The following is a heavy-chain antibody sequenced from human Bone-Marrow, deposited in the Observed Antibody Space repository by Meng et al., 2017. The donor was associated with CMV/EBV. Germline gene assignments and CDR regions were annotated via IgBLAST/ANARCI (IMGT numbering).Heavy chain of an antibody. V-gene: IGHV3-23*01. CDR2: ISDAGYST. J-gene: IGHJ4*02. Sequence: GESLKISCAASGFTFSSYWMSWVRQAPGKGLEWVSSISDAGYSTYYAASVKGRFTISRDNSKNTLYLQMNSLRAEDTAVYYCAKDASHMYYYDSSGYRGPYYFDYWGQGTLVTVSS. D-gene: IGHD3-22*01. CDR3: AKDASHMYYYDSSGYRGPYYFDY. CDR1: GFTFSSYW.